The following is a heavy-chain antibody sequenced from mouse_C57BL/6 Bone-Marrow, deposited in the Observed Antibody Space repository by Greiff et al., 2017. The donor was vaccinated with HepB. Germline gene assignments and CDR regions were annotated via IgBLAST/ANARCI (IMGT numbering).Heavy chain of an antibody. V-gene: IGHV10-1*01. J-gene: IGHJ4*01. Sequence: EVQLVESGGGLVQPKGSLKLSCAASGFSFNTYAMNWVRQAPGKGLEWVARIRSKSNNYATYYADSVKDRFTISRDDSESMLYLQMNNLKTEDTAMYYCVRHDDGYHYYAMDYWGQGTSVTVSS. CDR1: GFSFNTYA. CDR3: VRHDDGYHYYAMDY. CDR2: IRSKSNNYAT. D-gene: IGHD2-3*01.